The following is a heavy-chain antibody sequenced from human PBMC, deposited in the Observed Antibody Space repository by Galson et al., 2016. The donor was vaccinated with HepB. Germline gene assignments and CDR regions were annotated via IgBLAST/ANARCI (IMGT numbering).Heavy chain of an antibody. CDR3: ARAQWQHLFDY. Sequence: SLRLSCAVSGLTVSDNYMSWVRQAPGKGLEWVATIKKDGSEPYYVDSVKGRFIISRDNAKNSLFLQMNSLRAEDTAVYYCARAQWQHLFDYWGQGTLVTVSS. CDR2: IKKDGSEP. CDR1: GLTVSDNY. V-gene: IGHV3-7*03. J-gene: IGHJ4*02. D-gene: IGHD6-13*01.